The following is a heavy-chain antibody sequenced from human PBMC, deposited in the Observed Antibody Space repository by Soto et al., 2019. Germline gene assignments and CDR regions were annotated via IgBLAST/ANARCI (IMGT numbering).Heavy chain of an antibody. V-gene: IGHV1-18*01. J-gene: IGHJ4*02. CDR1: GYTFTSYG. Sequence: ASVKVSCKASGYTFTSYGISWVRQAPGQGLEWMGWISAYNANTNYAQNFQGRVTMTGDTSTNTVYMEPSSLRSEDSAVYYCARDAPFPITGTTFDYWGQGTLVTVSS. D-gene: IGHD1-7*01. CDR2: ISAYNANT. CDR3: ARDAPFPITGTTFDY.